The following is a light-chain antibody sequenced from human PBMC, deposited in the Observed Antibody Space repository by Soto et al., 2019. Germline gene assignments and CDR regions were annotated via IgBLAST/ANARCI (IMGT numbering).Light chain of an antibody. V-gene: IGKV3-20*01. J-gene: IGKJ1*01. Sequence: DMVLTQSPGTLSLSPGERTTLSCRDSESVSSYYLAWYQQKPGQAPRLLIYAASSRATGIPDRFSGGGSGSVFSLTSSRLEPEDFALYYCEQCGSSPWTFGQGTKVHSK. CDR1: ESVSSYY. CDR2: AAS. CDR3: EQCGSSPWT.